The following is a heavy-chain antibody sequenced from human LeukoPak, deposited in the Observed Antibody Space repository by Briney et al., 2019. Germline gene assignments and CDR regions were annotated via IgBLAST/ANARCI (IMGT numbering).Heavy chain of an antibody. J-gene: IGHJ4*02. V-gene: IGHV4-39*01. CDR2: IYYSGST. CDR1: GGSISNSSYY. Sequence: SETLSLTCTVSGGSISNSSYYWGWIRQPPGKGLEWIGSIYYSGSTYYNPSLKSRVTISVDTSKNQFSLKLSSVTAADTAVYYCARHYSGYSYGYPFDYWGQGTLVTVSS. D-gene: IGHD5-18*01. CDR3: ARHYSGYSYGYPFDY.